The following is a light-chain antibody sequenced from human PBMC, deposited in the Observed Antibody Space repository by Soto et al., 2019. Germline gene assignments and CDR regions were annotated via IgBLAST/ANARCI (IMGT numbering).Light chain of an antibody. CDR3: QLCSSSPLT. CDR2: DAS. V-gene: IGKV3-20*01. CDR1: QSVAKNY. J-gene: IGKJ4*01. Sequence: EIVLTQSPGTLSLSPGERATLSCRASQSVAKNYLAWYQQKPGQAPRLLIHDASTRATGIPDRFSGSGSGTDFTLTISRLEPEDFAVYDCQLCSSSPLTCGGGPKVEIK.